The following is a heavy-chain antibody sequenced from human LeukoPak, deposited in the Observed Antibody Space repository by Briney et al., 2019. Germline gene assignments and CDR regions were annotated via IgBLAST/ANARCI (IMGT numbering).Heavy chain of an antibody. CDR1: GGSFSGYY. J-gene: IGHJ6*04. V-gene: IGHV4-34*01. CDR2: INHSGST. CDR3: ASSSWYSIPEVV. D-gene: IGHD6-13*01. Sequence: SETLSLTSAVYGGSFSGYYWSWIRQPPGKGLEWIGEINHSGSTNYNPSLKSRVTISVDTSKNQFSLKLSSVTAADTAVYYCASSSWYSIPEVVWGKGTTVTISS.